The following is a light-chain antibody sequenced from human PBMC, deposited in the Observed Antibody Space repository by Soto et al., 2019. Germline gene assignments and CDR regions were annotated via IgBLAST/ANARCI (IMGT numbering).Light chain of an antibody. Sequence: QSVLTQPASVSGSPGQAITVSCSGTSSDIGAHNFVSWYQQHPGKAPKLIIYEVINRPSGVSDRFSGSKSGNTASLTISGLQSEHEADSYCNSYTTSNTFLFGSGTKVTVL. CDR3: NSYTTSNTFL. CDR2: EVI. J-gene: IGLJ1*01. CDR1: SSDIGAHNF. V-gene: IGLV2-14*03.